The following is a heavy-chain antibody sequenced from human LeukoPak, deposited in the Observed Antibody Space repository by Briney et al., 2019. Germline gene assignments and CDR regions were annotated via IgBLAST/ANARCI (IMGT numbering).Heavy chain of an antibody. CDR2: IDDEGSGT. Sequence: GGSLRLSCVVSGFTISSNWMHWVCQAPGKGLVWVSRIDDEGSGTSYADSVKGRFTISRDSAKNTVYLQMNSLRAEDTAVYYCATVFDYWGQGTLVTVSS. J-gene: IGHJ4*02. CDR3: ATVFDY. CDR1: GFTISSNW. V-gene: IGHV3-74*01.